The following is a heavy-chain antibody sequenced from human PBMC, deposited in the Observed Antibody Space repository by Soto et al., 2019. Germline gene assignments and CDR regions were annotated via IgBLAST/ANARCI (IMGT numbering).Heavy chain of an antibody. D-gene: IGHD7-27*01. J-gene: IGHJ5*02. Sequence: QVQLVQSGAEVKKPGSSVKVSCKASGGTFSSFHITWVRQAPGQGLEWMGRIIPILNIANYAQNFQGRVTITADKSTNTAYMELNSLRSEDTAMYYCARGPNSLGDAWGQGTLITVSS. CDR2: IIPILNIA. V-gene: IGHV1-69*02. CDR1: GGTFSSFH. CDR3: ARGPNSLGDA.